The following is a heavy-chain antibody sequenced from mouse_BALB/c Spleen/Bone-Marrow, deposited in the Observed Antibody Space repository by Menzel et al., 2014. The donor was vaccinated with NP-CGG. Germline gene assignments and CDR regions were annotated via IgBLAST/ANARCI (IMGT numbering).Heavy chain of an antibody. Sequence: VQLQQSGPALVRPGASVKMSCKASDYTFTSYWMHWVNQRPGQGLEWIGMIDPSNSETRLNQKFKDKATLNVDKSSNTAYMHLSSLTSEDSVVYYCARTFQTRRAVDYWGQGSSVTVSS. CDR3: ARTFQTRRAVDY. J-gene: IGHJ4*01. CDR2: IDPSNSET. CDR1: DYTFTSYW. V-gene: IGHV1S127*01. D-gene: IGHD3-2*01.